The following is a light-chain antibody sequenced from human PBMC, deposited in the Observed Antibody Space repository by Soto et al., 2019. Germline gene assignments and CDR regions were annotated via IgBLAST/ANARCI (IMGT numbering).Light chain of an antibody. CDR2: DVS. J-gene: IGLJ1*01. Sequence: QSALSQPASVCGSPGQSITISCTGTSSDVGGYNYVSWYQEHPGKAPKLLIYDVSNRPSGVSNRFSGSKSGNTASLTISGLQAEDEADYYCSSYTRFSPTYVFGTGTKLTVL. CDR3: SSYTRFSPTYV. V-gene: IGLV2-14*01. CDR1: SSDVGGYNY.